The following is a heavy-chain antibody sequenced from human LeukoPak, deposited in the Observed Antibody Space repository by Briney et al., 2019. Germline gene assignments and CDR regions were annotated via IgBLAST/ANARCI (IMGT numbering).Heavy chain of an antibody. D-gene: IGHD6-6*01. Sequence: GGSLRLSCAASGFTFSSKGMHWVRQAPGKGLEWVAFIRYDGNNEKYADSVKGRFTISRDNSKNTLSLQMNSLRAEDTAVYFCAKDWGSSSLYLVNWGQGTLVTVSS. CDR3: AKDWGSSSLYLVN. CDR1: GFTFSSKG. CDR2: IRYDGNNE. J-gene: IGHJ4*02. V-gene: IGHV3-30*02.